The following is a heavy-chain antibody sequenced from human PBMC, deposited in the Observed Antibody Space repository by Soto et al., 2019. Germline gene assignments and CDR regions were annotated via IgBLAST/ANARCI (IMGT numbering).Heavy chain of an antibody. CDR2: IIPIFGTA. Sequence: SVKVSCKASGGTFSSYAISWVRQAPGQGLEWMGGIIPIFGTANYAQKFQGRVTITADESTSTAYMELSSLRSEDTAVYYCASFPVSSKAARENDAFDIWGQGTMVTVSS. D-gene: IGHD6-6*01. V-gene: IGHV1-69*13. J-gene: IGHJ3*02. CDR1: GGTFSSYA. CDR3: ASFPVSSKAARENDAFDI.